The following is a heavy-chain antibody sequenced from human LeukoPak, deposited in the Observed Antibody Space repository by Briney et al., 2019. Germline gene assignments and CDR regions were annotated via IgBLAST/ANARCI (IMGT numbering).Heavy chain of an antibody. Sequence: KPSETLSLTCTVSGGSISTYFWSWIRQPPGKGLEWIGYIYYSGSINYNPSLKSRVTISVDTSKNQFSLKLTSVTAADTAVYYCARDGANWGFDYWGQGTLVTVSS. CDR3: ARDGANWGFDY. CDR2: IYYSGSI. J-gene: IGHJ4*02. D-gene: IGHD7-27*01. CDR1: GGSISTYF. V-gene: IGHV4-59*01.